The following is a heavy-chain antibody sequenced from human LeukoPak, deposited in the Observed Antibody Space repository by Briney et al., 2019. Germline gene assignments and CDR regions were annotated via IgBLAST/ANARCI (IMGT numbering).Heavy chain of an antibody. J-gene: IGHJ4*02. V-gene: IGHV3-30*02. Sequence: GGSLRLSCVVSGFPFSSYGMHWVRQAPGKGLEWVAFIGYDGSNKYYSDSVKGRFTISRDNSKNTLYLQMNSLRAEDTAVCYCAKDRRYSYGYLDYWGQGTLVTVSS. CDR2: IGYDGSNK. CDR3: AKDRRYSYGYLDY. CDR1: GFPFSSYG. D-gene: IGHD5-18*01.